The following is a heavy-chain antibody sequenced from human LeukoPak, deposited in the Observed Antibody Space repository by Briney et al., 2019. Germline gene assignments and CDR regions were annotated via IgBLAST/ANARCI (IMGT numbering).Heavy chain of an antibody. D-gene: IGHD3-10*01. CDR3: ATDLWFGELLPPRDY. V-gene: IGHV1-24*01. Sequence: ASVKVSCKVSGYTLTELSMHWVRQAPGKGLEWMGGFDPEDGETIYAQKFQGRVTMTEDTSTDTAYMELSSLRSEDTAVYYCATDLWFGELLPPRDYWGQGTLVTVSS. CDR2: FDPEDGET. J-gene: IGHJ4*02. CDR1: GYTLTELS.